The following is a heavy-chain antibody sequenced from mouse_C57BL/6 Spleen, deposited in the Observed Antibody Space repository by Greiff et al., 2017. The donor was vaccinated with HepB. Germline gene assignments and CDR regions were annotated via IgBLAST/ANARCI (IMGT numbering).Heavy chain of an antibody. CDR2: INPGSGGT. J-gene: IGHJ2*01. CDR1: GYAFTNYL. V-gene: IGHV1-54*01. D-gene: IGHD4-1*01. Sequence: VQLQQSGAELVRPGTSVKVSCKASGYAFTNYLIEWVKQRPGQGLEWIGVINPGSGGTNYNEKFKGKATLTADKSSSTAYMQLSSLTSEDSAVYFCARRLGRDYFDYWGQGTTLTVSS. CDR3: ARRLGRDYFDY.